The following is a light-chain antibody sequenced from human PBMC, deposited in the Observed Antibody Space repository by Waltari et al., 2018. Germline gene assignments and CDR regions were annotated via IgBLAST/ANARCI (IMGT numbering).Light chain of an antibody. CDR3: QAWDSSTAWV. Sequence: SYELTQPPSVSVSPGQTASLTCSGDELGDKYACWYQQKPGQSPVLVIYEDNRRPSGIPDRFSGSNSGNTATLTISGTQAMDEADYYCQAWDSSTAWVFGGGTKLTVL. J-gene: IGLJ2*01. CDR1: ELGDKY. CDR2: EDN. V-gene: IGLV3-1*01.